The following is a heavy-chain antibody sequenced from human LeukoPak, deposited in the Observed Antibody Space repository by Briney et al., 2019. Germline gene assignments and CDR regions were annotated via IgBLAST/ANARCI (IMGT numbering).Heavy chain of an antibody. D-gene: IGHD3-3*01. J-gene: IGHJ6*02. CDR1: GFTFSSAW. Sequence: PGGSLRLSCAASGFTFSSAWMSWVRQAPGKGLEWVGRIKSKTDGGTTDYAAPVKGRFTISRDDSKNTLYLQMNSLKTEDTAVYYCTTERYYDFWSGYYFYGMDVWGQGTTVTVSS. CDR3: TTERYYDFWSGYYFYGMDV. CDR2: IKSKTDGGTT. V-gene: IGHV3-15*01.